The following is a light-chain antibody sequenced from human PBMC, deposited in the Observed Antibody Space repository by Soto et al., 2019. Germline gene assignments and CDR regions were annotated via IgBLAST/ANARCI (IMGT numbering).Light chain of an antibody. CDR2: DVS. J-gene: IGLJ1*01. V-gene: IGLV2-14*03. Sequence: QSALTQPASVSGSPGQSITISCTGTSSDVGAYNYVSWYQQYPDKAPKLMIYDVSTRPSGVSNRFSGSKSGNTASLTISGLQAEDEADYYCSSYTRCPGYLFAPGTKFTVL. CDR1: SSDVGAYNY. CDR3: SSYTRCPGYL.